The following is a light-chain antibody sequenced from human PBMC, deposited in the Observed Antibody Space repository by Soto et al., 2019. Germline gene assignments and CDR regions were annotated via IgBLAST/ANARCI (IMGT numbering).Light chain of an antibody. CDR1: QVVSSF. V-gene: IGKV1-5*01. CDR3: QQYYMSWS. CDR2: DVS. J-gene: IGKJ1*01. Sequence: DIQMTQSPSTLSASVGDRVTITCRASQVVSSFLGWYQQKPGKVPKLLIFDVSILASGVPSRFSGSGSGTEFTLTISSLQPEDFATYSCQQYYMSWSFGQGTKV.